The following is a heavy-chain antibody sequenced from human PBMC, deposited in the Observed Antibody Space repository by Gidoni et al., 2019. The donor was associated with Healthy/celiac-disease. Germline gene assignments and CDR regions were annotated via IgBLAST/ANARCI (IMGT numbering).Heavy chain of an antibody. CDR3: ASNRGNYYDSSGYYLEH. CDR1: GGSLSSSSYY. J-gene: IGHJ1*01. D-gene: IGHD3-22*01. V-gene: IGHV4-39*07. Sequence: QLQLQESRPGLVKPSETLSLTCTVSGGSLSSSSYYWGWIRQPPGKGLEWIGSTYYSGSTYYNPSLKSRVTISVDTSKNQFSLKLSSVTAADTAVYYCASNRGNYYDSSGYYLEHWGQGTLVTVSS. CDR2: TYYSGST.